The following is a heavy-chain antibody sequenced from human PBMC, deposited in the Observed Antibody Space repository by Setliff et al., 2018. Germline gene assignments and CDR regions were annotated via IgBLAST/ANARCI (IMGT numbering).Heavy chain of an antibody. CDR3: ARGGVTAVWDLTD. D-gene: IGHD2-21*02. Sequence: SETLSLTCTVSGGSISSGVYYWAWIRQPPGKGLECIGRIYTDGSTKYNPSLNSRVALSIDTSKNQFSLKLSSVTAADTAVYYCARGGVTAVWDLTDWGQGTLVTVSS. CDR2: IYTDGST. J-gene: IGHJ4*02. V-gene: IGHV4-61*08. CDR1: GGSISSGVYY.